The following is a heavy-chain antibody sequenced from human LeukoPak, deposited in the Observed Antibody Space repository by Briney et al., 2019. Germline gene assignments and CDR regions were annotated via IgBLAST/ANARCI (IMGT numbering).Heavy chain of an antibody. CDR2: IYHSGST. V-gene: IGHV4-38-2*02. CDR3: ARGGYGDYDWFDP. CDR1: GYSISSGYY. J-gene: IGHJ5*02. D-gene: IGHD4-17*01. Sequence: SETLSLTCTVSGYSISSGYYWGWIRQPPGKRLEWIGSIYHSGSTYYNPSLKSRVTISVDTSKNQFSLKLSSVTAADTAVYYCARGGYGDYDWFDPWGQGTLVTVSS.